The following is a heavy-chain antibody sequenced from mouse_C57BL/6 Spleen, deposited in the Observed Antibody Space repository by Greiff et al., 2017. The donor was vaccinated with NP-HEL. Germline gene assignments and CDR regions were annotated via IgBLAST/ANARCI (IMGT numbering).Heavy chain of an antibody. CDR3: ARHYDSPYAMDY. V-gene: IGHV1-80*01. CDR2: IYPGDGDT. J-gene: IGHJ4*01. Sequence: VQLQQSGAELVKPGASVKISCKASGYAFSSYWMNWVKQRPGKGLEWIGQIYPGDGDTNYNGKFMGKATLTADKSSSTAYMQLSSLTSEDSAVYFCARHYDSPYAMDYWGQGTSVTVSS. D-gene: IGHD2-4*01. CDR1: GYAFSSYW.